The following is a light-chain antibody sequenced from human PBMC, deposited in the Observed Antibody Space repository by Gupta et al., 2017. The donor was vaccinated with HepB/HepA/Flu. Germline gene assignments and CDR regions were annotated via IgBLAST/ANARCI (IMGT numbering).Light chain of an antibody. CDR3: LLSYSGARSYV. CDR2: DTS. J-gene: IGLJ1*01. CDR1: TGAVTSGHY. Sequence: QAVVTQEPSLTVSLGGTVTLTCGSSTGAVTSGHYPYWFQQKPGQAPRTLIYDTSNKHSWTPARFSGSLLGGKAALTLSGAQPEDEAEYYCLLSYSGARSYVFGTGTKVTVL. V-gene: IGLV7-46*01.